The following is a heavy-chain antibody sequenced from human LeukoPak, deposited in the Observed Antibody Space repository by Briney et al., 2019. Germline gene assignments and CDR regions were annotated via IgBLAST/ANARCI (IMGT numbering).Heavy chain of an antibody. J-gene: IGHJ4*02. Sequence: PSETLSLTCAVYGGSFSGYYWSWIRQPPGKGLEWIGEINHSGSTNYNPSLKSRVIISVDTSKNQFSLKLSSVTAADTAVYYCARHRWGYDILTGLNRAYYFDYWGQGTLVTVSS. CDR1: GGSFSGYY. D-gene: IGHD3-9*01. CDR3: ARHRWGYDILTGLNRAYYFDY. CDR2: INHSGST. V-gene: IGHV4-34*01.